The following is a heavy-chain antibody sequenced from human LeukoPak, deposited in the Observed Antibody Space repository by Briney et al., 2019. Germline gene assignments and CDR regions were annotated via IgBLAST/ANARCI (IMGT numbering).Heavy chain of an antibody. D-gene: IGHD6-19*01. V-gene: IGHV3-30*18. Sequence: PGGSLRLSCTASGFSFSNYGMHWVRQDPGKGLERVAVIAHDGSVAYYADWVKGRFTISRDNSKNTLYLQMNSLRAEDTAVYYCAKEPAPYSSGWYFPDDHWGQGALVTVSS. J-gene: IGHJ5*02. CDR1: GFSFSNYG. CDR3: AKEPAPYSSGWYFPDDH. CDR2: IAHDGSVA.